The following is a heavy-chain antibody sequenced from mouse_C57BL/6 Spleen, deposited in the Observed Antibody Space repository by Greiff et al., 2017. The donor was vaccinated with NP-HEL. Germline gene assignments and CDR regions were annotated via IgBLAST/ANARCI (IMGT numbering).Heavy chain of an antibody. CDR2: IHPNSGST. D-gene: IGHD1-1*01. CDR1: GYTFTSYW. CDR3: ARGNYYGSSRYFDD. Sequence: QVQLQQPGAELVKPGASVKLSCKASGYTFTSYWMHWVKQRPGQGLEWIGMIHPNSGSTNYNEKFKSKATLTVDKSSSTAYMQLSSLTSEDSAVYYCARGNYYGSSRYFDDWGQGTTLTVSS. V-gene: IGHV1-64*01. J-gene: IGHJ2*01.